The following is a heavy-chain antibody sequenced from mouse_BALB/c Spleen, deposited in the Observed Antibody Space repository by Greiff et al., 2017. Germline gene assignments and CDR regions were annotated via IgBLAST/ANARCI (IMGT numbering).Heavy chain of an antibody. V-gene: IGHV1-66*01. CDR3: ARWGYLYAMDY. J-gene: IGHJ4*01. CDR2: IFPGSGNT. CDR1: SYSFTSYY. D-gene: IGHD5-1*01. Sequence: QVQLQQSGPELVKPGASVKISCKASSYSFTSYYIHWVKQRPGQGLEWIGWIFPGSGNTKYNEKFKGKATLTADTSSSTAYMQLSSLTSEDSAVYFCARWGYLYAMDYWGQGTSVTVSS.